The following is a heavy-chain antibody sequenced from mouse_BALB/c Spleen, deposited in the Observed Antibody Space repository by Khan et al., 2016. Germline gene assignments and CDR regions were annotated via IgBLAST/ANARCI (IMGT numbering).Heavy chain of an antibody. CDR1: GFNIKDTY. D-gene: IGHD1-1*01. J-gene: IGHJ2*01. V-gene: IGHV14-3*02. Sequence: VQLQQSGAELVKPGASVKLSCTASGFNIKDTYMHWVKQRPEQGLEWIGRIDPANGNTKYDPKFQGKATITADTSSNTAYLQLSSLTSEDTAVYYCASTVVADFDYWGQGTTLTVFS. CDR3: ASTVVADFDY. CDR2: IDPANGNT.